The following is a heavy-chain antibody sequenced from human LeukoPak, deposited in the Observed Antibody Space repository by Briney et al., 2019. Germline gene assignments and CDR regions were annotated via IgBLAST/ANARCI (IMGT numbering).Heavy chain of an antibody. D-gene: IGHD5-18*01. V-gene: IGHV3-9*01. CDR2: ISWSSGSI. CDR3: AKDIEPLTAMARVYYFDY. CDR1: GFTFDDYA. Sequence: GGSLRLSCAASGFTFDDYAMHWVRQAPGKGLEWVSGISWSSGSIGYADSVKGRFTTSRDNAKNSLYLQMNSLRAEDTALYYCAKDIEPLTAMARVYYFDYWGQGTLVTVSS. J-gene: IGHJ4*02.